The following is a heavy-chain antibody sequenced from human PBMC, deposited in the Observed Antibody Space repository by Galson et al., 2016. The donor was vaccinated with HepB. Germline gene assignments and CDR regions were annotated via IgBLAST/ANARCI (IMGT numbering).Heavy chain of an antibody. CDR3: ARGFHLAMGIPMDN. Sequence: LRLSCAASGFTFSVSAIHWVRQPSGKGLEWIGRTRSSDETIYNPSLENRVTISVDTFKKQVSLSLSSVTAADTAVYYCARGFHLAMGIPMDNWGQGALVTVSS. CDR2: TRSSDET. CDR1: GFTFSVSA. V-gene: IGHV4-59*10. J-gene: IGHJ4*02. D-gene: IGHD6-19*01.